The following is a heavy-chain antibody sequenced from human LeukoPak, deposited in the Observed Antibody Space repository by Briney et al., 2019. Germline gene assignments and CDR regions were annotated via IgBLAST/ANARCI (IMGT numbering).Heavy chain of an antibody. Sequence: SETLSLTCTVSGGSISSSSYYWGWIRQPPGKGLEWIGSIYYSGSTYYNPSLKSRVTISVDTSKNQFSLKMSSVTAADTAVYYCAKSGGYGLIDYWGQGTLVTVSS. CDR3: AKSGGYGLIDY. J-gene: IGHJ4*01. CDR2: IYYSGST. V-gene: IGHV4-39*01. D-gene: IGHD6-25*01. CDR1: GGSISSSSYY.